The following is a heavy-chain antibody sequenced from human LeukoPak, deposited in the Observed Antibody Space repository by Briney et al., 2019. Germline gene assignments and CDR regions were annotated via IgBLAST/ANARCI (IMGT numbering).Heavy chain of an antibody. J-gene: IGHJ4*02. CDR1: GGSFSGYY. CDR2: INHSGST. D-gene: IGHD6-19*01. V-gene: IGHV4-34*01. Sequence: SETLSLTCAVYGGSFSGYYWSWIRQPPGKGLEWIGEINHSGSTNYNPSLESRVTISVDTSKNQFSLKLSSVTAADTAVYYCARVHAGYSSGWYATNFDYWGQGTLVTVSS. CDR3: ARVHAGYSSGWYATNFDY.